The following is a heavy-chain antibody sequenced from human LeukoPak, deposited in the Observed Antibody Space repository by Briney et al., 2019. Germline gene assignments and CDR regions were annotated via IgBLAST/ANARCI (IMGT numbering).Heavy chain of an antibody. CDR2: ITSDGGDT. CDR1: GFTFSSSW. CDR3: ATERGHCITTSCYKPYDY. J-gene: IGHJ4*02. V-gene: IGHV3-74*01. D-gene: IGHD2-2*02. Sequence: GGSLTLSCAASGFTFSSSWMNWVRQAPGEGMVWVTRITSDGGDTTYADSVKGRFTISRDNAKNTLYLQMHSLRAEDTALYYCATERGHCITTSCYKPYDYWGQGTLVTVSS.